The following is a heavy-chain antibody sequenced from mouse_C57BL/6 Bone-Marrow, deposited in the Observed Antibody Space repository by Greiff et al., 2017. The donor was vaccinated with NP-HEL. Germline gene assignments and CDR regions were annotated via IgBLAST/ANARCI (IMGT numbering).Heavy chain of an antibody. CDR1: GYTFTDYY. D-gene: IGHD2-1*01. J-gene: IGHJ3*01. V-gene: IGHV1-26*01. CDR2: INPNNGGT. Sequence: VQLQQSGPELVKPGASVKISCKASGYTFTDYYMNWVKQSHGKSLEWIGDINPNNGGTSYNQKFKGKATLTVDKSSSTAYMELRSLTSEDSAVYYCARGRYGIYFAWFAYWGQGTLVTVSA. CDR3: ARGRYGIYFAWFAY.